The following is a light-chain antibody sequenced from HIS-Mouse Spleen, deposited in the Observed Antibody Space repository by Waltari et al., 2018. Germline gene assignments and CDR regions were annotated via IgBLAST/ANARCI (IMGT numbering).Light chain of an antibody. CDR2: GAS. CDR3: QQYGSSPPWT. J-gene: IGKJ1*01. V-gene: IGKV3-20*01. CDR1: QSVSSSY. Sequence: EIVLTQSPGTLSLSPGERATIPCRASQSVSSSYLAWYQQKPGQAPRLLIYGASSRATGIPDRFSGSGSGTDFTLTISRMEPEDFAVYYCQQYGSSPPWTFGQGTKVEIK.